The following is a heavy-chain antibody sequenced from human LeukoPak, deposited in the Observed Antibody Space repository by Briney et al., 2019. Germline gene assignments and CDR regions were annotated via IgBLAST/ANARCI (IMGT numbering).Heavy chain of an antibody. J-gene: IGHJ4*02. V-gene: IGHV3-21*01. CDR2: ISSSSSYI. Sequence: GGSLRLSCAASGFTFSSYGLSWVRQAPGKGLEWVSSISSSSSYIYYADSVKGRFTISRDNAKNSLYLQMNSLRAEDTAVYYCARVQTYYYGSGEYYFDYWGQGTLVTVSS. CDR1: GFTFSSYG. D-gene: IGHD3-10*01. CDR3: ARVQTYYYGSGEYYFDY.